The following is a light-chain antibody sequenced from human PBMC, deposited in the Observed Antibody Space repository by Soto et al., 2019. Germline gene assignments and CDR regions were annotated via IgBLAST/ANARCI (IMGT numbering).Light chain of an antibody. Sequence: EIVMTQSPATLSVSPGERATLSCRASQSVGSNLAWYQQKPGQAPRLLIYGASTRVTGIPARFSGSGSGTEFTITISSLQYEDFVIYFCQQYNNWPPDRTFGQGTKVEIK. V-gene: IGKV3-15*01. CDR3: QQYNNWPPDRT. CDR2: GAS. J-gene: IGKJ1*01. CDR1: QSVGSN.